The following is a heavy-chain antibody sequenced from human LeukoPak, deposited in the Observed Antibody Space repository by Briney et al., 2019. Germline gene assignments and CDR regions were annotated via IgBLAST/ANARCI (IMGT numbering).Heavy chain of an antibody. J-gene: IGHJ4*02. CDR3: ARDDLDDYGDYNPDY. V-gene: IGHV3-30*04. CDR2: ISSDGRNK. CDR1: GFTFTSFS. Sequence: PGGSLRLSCSASGFTFTSFSLHWVRLAPGKGLEWVAFISSDGRNKFSADSVKGRFTISRDNSKNTLYLQMNSLRAEDTAVYYCARDDLDDYGDYNPDYWGQGTLVTVSS. D-gene: IGHD4-17*01.